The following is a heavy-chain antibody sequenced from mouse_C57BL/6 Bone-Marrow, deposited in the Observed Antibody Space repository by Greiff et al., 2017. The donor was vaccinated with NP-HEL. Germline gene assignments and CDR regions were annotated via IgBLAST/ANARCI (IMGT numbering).Heavy chain of an antibody. CDR1: GYSITSGYY. J-gene: IGHJ2*01. Sequence: EVKLQESGPGLVKPSQSLSLTCSVTGYSITSGYYWNWIRQFPGNKLEWMGSISYDGSNNYNPSLKNRISITRDTSKNQFFLKLNSVTTEDTATYYCARCITTVVPYYFDYWGQGTTLTVSS. D-gene: IGHD1-1*01. V-gene: IGHV3-6*01. CDR2: ISYDGSN. CDR3: ARCITTVVPYYFDY.